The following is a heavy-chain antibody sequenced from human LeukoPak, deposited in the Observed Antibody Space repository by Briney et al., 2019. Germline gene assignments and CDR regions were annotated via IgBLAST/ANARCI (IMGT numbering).Heavy chain of an antibody. Sequence: PSETLSLTCAVSGYSISSGYYWGWIRQPPGKGLEWIGSIYHSGSTYYNPSLKSRVTISVDTSKNQFSLKLSSVTAADTAVYYCARDLEYSSSSSSEAFDYWGQGTLVTVSS. V-gene: IGHV4-38-2*01. J-gene: IGHJ4*02. CDR2: IYHSGST. CDR3: ARDLEYSSSSSSEAFDY. CDR1: GYSISSGYY. D-gene: IGHD6-6*01.